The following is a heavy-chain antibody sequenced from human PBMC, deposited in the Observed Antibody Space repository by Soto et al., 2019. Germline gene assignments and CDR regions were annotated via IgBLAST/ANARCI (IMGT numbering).Heavy chain of an antibody. Sequence: QVQLVQSGAEVKKPGSSVKVSCKASGGTFSSYAISWVRQAPGQGLEWMGGIIPIFGTANYAQKCQGRVTITADESTSTAYMELSSLRAEDTAVYYCARDRILRYFDWSPDGALGIWGQGTMVTVSS. CDR1: GGTFSSYA. J-gene: IGHJ3*02. V-gene: IGHV1-69*01. CDR2: IIPIFGTA. CDR3: ARDRILRYFDWSPDGALGI. D-gene: IGHD3-9*01.